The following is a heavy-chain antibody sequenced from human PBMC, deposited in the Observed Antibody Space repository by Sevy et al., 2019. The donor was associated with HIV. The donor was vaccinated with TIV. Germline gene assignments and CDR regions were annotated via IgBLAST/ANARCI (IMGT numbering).Heavy chain of an antibody. V-gene: IGHV3-23*01. CDR1: GFTFSSYA. D-gene: IGHD3-10*01. J-gene: IGHJ4*02. Sequence: GESLKISCAASGFTFSSYAMSWVRQAPGKGLEWVSAISGSGGSTYYADSVKGRFTISRDNSKNTLYLQMNSLRAEDTAVYYCAKNRGNGSGSYYTRYFDYWGQGTLVTVSS. CDR2: ISGSGGST. CDR3: AKNRGNGSGSYYTRYFDY.